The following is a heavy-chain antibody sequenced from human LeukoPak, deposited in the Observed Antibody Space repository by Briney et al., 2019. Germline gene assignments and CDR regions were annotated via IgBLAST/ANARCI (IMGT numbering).Heavy chain of an antibody. D-gene: IGHD6-13*01. J-gene: IGHJ6*02. CDR2: IYYIVST. V-gene: IGHV4-59*01. CDR3: ARDHSSSWGYYYYGMYV. CDR1: GGSISSYY. Sequence: KPSETLSLTCTVSGGSISSYYWSWIRQPPGKGLEWIGYIYYIVSTNYNPSLKSRVTISVDTSKNQFSLKLSSVTAADTAVYYCARDHSSSWGYYYYGMYVWGQGTTVTVSS.